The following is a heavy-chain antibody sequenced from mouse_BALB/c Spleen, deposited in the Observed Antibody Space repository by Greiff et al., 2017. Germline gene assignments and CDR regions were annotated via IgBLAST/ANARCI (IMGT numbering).Heavy chain of an antibody. V-gene: IGHV1-54*01. CDR1: GYAFTNYL. D-gene: IGHD1-1*01. CDR3: ARSYYGSRYDY. CDR2: INPGSGGT. Sequence: VQLQQSGAELVRPGTSVKVSCKASGYAFTNYLIEWVKQRPGQGLEWIGVINPGSGGTNYNEKFKGKATLTADKSSSTAYMQLSSLTSDDSAVYFCARSYYGSRYDYWGQGTTLTVSS. J-gene: IGHJ2*01.